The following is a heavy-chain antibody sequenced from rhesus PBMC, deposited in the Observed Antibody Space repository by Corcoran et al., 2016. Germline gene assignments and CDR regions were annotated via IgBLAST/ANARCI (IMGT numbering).Heavy chain of an antibody. D-gene: IGHD1-26*01. V-gene: IGHV4-127*01. Sequence: QVQLKESGPGLVKPSETLSLTCTVSGDSIISGYAWSWIRQPPGKGREWIGYVGGYYNPSLKSRVTISKDTSKNQFSLNLTSVTAADTAVYYCASGLNYGAPNFGLDSWGQGVVVTVSS. CDR2: VGG. CDR3: ASGLNYGAPNFGLDS. J-gene: IGHJ6*01. CDR1: GDSIISGYA.